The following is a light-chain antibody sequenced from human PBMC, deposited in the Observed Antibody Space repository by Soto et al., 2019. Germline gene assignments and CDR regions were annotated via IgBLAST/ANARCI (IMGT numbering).Light chain of an antibody. CDR3: SSYTSNNTLV. Sequence: QSALTQPASVSGSPGQSITISCTGTSSDVGGYKFVSWHQHHPGQAPKLMIFEVSNRPSGISNRFSGSKSGNTASLTISGLQAEDEGDYYCSSYTSNNTLVFGTGTKVTVL. CDR2: EVS. J-gene: IGLJ1*01. V-gene: IGLV2-14*01. CDR1: SSDVGGYKF.